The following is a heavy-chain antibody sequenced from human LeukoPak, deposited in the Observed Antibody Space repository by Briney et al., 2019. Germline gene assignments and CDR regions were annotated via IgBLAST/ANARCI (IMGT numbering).Heavy chain of an antibody. J-gene: IGHJ4*02. D-gene: IGHD1-26*01. CDR1: GFTFSNFL. CDR3: AKKGATTGDFDY. CDR2: ISGSGGDT. V-gene: IGHV3-23*01. Sequence: GGSLRLSYAASGFTFSNFLMTWVRQAPGKGPEWVSAISGSGGDTYYADSVKGRFTISRDNSKNTLYLQMNSLRAEDTAVYYCAKKGATTGDFDYWGQGTLVTVSS.